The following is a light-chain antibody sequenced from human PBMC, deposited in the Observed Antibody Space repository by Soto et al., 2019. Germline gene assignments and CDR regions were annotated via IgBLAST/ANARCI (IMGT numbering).Light chain of an antibody. CDR2: GAS. CDR1: QSVSSY. Sequence: EVALTQAPGKLSFSPWERAPLSCRASQSVSSYLAWYQQKPGQAPRLLIYGASSRATGIPDRFSGSGSGTDFTLTISRLESEDFAVYYCQQYHDWPPITFGQGTLLEI. J-gene: IGKJ5*01. V-gene: IGKV3-20*01. CDR3: QQYHDWPPIT.